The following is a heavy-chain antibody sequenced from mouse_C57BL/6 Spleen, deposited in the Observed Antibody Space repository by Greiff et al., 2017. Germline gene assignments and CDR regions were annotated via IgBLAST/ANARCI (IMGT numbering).Heavy chain of an antibody. Sequence: EVQLQQSGPELVKPGASVKISCKASGYTFTDYYMNWVKQSHGKSLEWIGDINPNNGGTSYNQKFKGKATLTVDKSSSTAYMELRSLTSEDSAVYYCATYYYGSRYFDVWGTETTVTVSS. CDR1: GYTFTDYY. CDR2: INPNNGGT. D-gene: IGHD1-1*01. J-gene: IGHJ1*03. CDR3: ATYYYGSRYFDV. V-gene: IGHV1-26*01.